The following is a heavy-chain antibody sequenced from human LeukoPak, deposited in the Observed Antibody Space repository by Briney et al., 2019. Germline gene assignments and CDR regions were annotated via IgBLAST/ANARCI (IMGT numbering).Heavy chain of an antibody. CDR1: GGSISSSSYY. CDR3: ARHERSSGYYYVSPYFDY. CDR2: IYYSGST. J-gene: IGHJ4*02. D-gene: IGHD3-22*01. V-gene: IGHV4-39*01. Sequence: SETLSLTCTVSGGSISSSSYYWGWIRQPPGKGLEWIGSIYYSGSTYYNPSLKSRVTISVDTSKNQFSLKLSSVTAADTAVYYCARHERSSGYYYVSPYFDYWRQGSLVTVSS.